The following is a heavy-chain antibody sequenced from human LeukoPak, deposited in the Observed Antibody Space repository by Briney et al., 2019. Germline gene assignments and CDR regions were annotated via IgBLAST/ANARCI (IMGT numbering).Heavy chain of an antibody. CDR1: GGTFSSYA. Sequence: ASVKVSCKASGGTFSSYAISWVRQAPGQGLEWMGGIIPILGTANYAQKFQGRVTITADKSTSTAYMELSSLRSEDTAVYYCARDNGYSGYDSVGDWGQGTLVTVSS. CDR3: ARDNGYSGYDSVGD. J-gene: IGHJ4*02. V-gene: IGHV1-69*10. CDR2: IIPILGTA. D-gene: IGHD5-12*01.